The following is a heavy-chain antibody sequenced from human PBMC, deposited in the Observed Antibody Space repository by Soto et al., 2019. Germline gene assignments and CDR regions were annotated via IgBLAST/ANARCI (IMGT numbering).Heavy chain of an antibody. CDR2: IYYSGST. Sequence: QVQLQESGPGLVKPSQTLSLTCTVSGGSISSGDYYWSWIRQPPGKGLEWIGYIYYSGSTYYNPSRERRVTISVDASKNQFSLKLSSVTAADPAVYYCARQPTYSYDSRVIKGAWFDPWGQGTLVTVSS. CDR1: GGSISSGDYY. CDR3: ARQPTYSYDSRVIKGAWFDP. J-gene: IGHJ5*02. D-gene: IGHD3-22*01. V-gene: IGHV4-30-4*01.